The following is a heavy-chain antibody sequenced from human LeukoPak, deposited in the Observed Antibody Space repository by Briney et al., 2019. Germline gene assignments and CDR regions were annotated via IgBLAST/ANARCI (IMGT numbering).Heavy chain of an antibody. Sequence: GASVTLSCAASGYTFTSYYMHWVRQAPGQGLEWMGLINTSGGSTNYAQTVKGRVTMTRDTSTSTVYMELSSLRSEDTAVYYCARVHYPLWFRELPRDSWGQGTLVTASS. J-gene: IGHJ4*02. CDR3: ARVHYPLWFRELPRDS. CDR1: GYTFTSYY. D-gene: IGHD3-10*01. V-gene: IGHV1-46*01. CDR2: INTSGGST.